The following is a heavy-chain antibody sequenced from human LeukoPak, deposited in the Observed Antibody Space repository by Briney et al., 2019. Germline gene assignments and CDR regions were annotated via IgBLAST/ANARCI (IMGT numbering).Heavy chain of an antibody. CDR3: ARREGYDILTGYYADY. D-gene: IGHD3-9*01. J-gene: IGHJ4*02. CDR2: INHSGST. V-gene: IGHV4-34*01. CDR1: GGSFSGYY. Sequence: SETLSLTCAVYGGSFSGYYWSWIRQPPGKGLEGIGQINHSGSTNYNPSLKSRVTISVDTSKNQFSLKLSSVTAADTAVYYCARREGYDILTGYYADYWGQGTLVTVSS.